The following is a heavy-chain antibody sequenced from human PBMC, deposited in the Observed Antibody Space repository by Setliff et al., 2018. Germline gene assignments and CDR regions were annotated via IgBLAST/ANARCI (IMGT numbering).Heavy chain of an antibody. CDR2: VYSDGET. J-gene: IGHJ4*02. D-gene: IGHD3-3*01. Sequence: SETLSLTCSVSGGSISSYFWTWIRQPAGKGLQWIGRVYSDGETDYSPPLKSRVTISVDKSNNQFSLNLKSMTAADTALYFCARERQGGFLEWSPFDSWGQGILVTVSS. CDR1: GGSISSYF. CDR3: ARERQGGFLEWSPFDS. V-gene: IGHV4-4*07.